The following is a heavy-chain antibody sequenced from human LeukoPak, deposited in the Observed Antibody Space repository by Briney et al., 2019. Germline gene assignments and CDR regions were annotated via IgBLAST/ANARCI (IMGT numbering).Heavy chain of an antibody. Sequence: ASVKVSCKASGGTFSSYAISWVRQAPGQGLEWMGGIIPIFGTANYAQKFQGRVTMTRDTSTSTVYMELSSLRSEDTAVYYCARDPDYGGKTFDYWGQGTLVTVSS. V-gene: IGHV1-69*05. J-gene: IGHJ4*02. CDR3: ARDPDYGGKTFDY. CDR1: GGTFSSYA. CDR2: IIPIFGTA. D-gene: IGHD4-23*01.